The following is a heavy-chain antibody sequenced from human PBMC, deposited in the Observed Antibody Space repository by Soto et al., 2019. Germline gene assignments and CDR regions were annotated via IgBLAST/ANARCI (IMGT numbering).Heavy chain of an antibody. CDR3: ARGRHWLDY. Sequence: QVQLQESGPGLVKPSETVSLTCTVSGGSVSPYYWTWVRRPPGKGLEWIAYIYYDGTTNYNPSLKSRGTISLDTSKSQFSLRLTSVTAADTAVYYCARGRHWLDYWGQGTLLTVSS. D-gene: IGHD6-19*01. V-gene: IGHV4-59*02. J-gene: IGHJ4*02. CDR1: GGSVSPYY. CDR2: IYYDGTT.